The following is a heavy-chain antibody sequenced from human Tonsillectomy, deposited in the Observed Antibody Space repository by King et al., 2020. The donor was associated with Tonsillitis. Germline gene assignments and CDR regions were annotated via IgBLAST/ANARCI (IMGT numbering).Heavy chain of an antibody. CDR2: IYYSVSS. V-gene: IGHV4-39*01. J-gene: IGHJ3*02. CDR3: ARSATIAFDI. CDR1: VGSISSSRFY. D-gene: IGHD2-2*02. Sequence: QLQESGPGLVKPSETLSLTSTVSVGSISSSRFYWGWIRQPPGKGLEWIGRIYYSVSSYYNPSLKSRVTISVDTSKNQFSLKLSSVTAADTAVYYCARSATIAFDIWGQGTMVTVSS.